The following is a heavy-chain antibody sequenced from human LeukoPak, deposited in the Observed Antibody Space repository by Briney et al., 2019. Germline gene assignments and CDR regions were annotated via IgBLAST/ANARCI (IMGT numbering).Heavy chain of an antibody. D-gene: IGHD2-2*02. J-gene: IGHJ6*02. CDR2: ISAYNGNT. CDR3: ATDRCSSTSCYKNYYYGMDV. Sequence: ASVKVSCKASGYTFTSYGISWVRQAPGQGLEWMGWISAYNGNTNYAQKFQGRVTMTEDTSTDTAYMELSSLRSEDTAVYYCATDRCSSTSCYKNYYYGMDVWGQGTTVTVSS. V-gene: IGHV1-18*01. CDR1: GYTFTSYG.